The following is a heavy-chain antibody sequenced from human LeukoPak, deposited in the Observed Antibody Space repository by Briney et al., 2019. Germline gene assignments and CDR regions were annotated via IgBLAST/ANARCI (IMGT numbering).Heavy chain of an antibody. CDR3: AREGGSYFDY. CDR1: GFTFSSYA. J-gene: IGHJ4*02. Sequence: KPGGSLRLSCAASGFTFSSYAMSWIRQPPGKGLEWIGYIYYSGSTNYNPSLKSRVTISVDTSKNQFSLKLSSVTAADTAVYYCAREGGSYFDYWGQGTLVTVSS. V-gene: IGHV4-59*01. D-gene: IGHD1-26*01. CDR2: IYYSGST.